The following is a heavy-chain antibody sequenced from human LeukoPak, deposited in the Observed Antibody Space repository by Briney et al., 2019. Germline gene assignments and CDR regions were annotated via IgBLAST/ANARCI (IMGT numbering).Heavy chain of an antibody. Sequence: GGSLRLSCAASGFTFSSAWMSWVRQAPGKGLEWVGRIKSKTDGGTTDYAAPVKGRFTISRDDSKNTLYLQMNSLKTEDTAVYYCTTGAQRLLWFGELYPDVWGQGTTVTVSS. CDR1: GFTFSSAW. J-gene: IGHJ6*02. D-gene: IGHD3-10*01. CDR3: TTGAQRLLWFGELYPDV. V-gene: IGHV3-15*01. CDR2: IKSKTDGGTT.